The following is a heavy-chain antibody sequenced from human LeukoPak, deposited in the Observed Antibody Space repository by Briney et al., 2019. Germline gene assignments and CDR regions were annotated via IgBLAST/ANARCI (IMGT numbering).Heavy chain of an antibody. Sequence: ASLKVSCKVSVYTLTELYMHWVRQAPGDGLECMGGFDPEDGETIYAQKFQGRVTMTEDTSTDTAYMELSSLRSEDTAVYYCATELEYVSNGGLGYWGQGTLVTVSS. CDR3: ATELEYVSNGGLGY. V-gene: IGHV1-24*01. J-gene: IGHJ4*02. CDR1: VYTLTELY. D-gene: IGHD7-27*01. CDR2: FDPEDGET.